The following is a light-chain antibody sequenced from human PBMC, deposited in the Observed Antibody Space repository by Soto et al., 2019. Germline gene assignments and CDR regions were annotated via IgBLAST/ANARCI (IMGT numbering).Light chain of an antibody. V-gene: IGLV4-69*01. Sequence: QPVLTQSPSASASLGASVKLTCTLSSGHSSYAIAWHQQQPEKGPRYLMKLNSDGSHYKGGGIPDRFSGSSSGAERYLTISRLQSEDEADYYCQTWGTGIQVFGTGTKLTVL. CDR1: SGHSSYA. CDR3: QTWGTGIQV. J-gene: IGLJ1*01. CDR2: LNSDGSH.